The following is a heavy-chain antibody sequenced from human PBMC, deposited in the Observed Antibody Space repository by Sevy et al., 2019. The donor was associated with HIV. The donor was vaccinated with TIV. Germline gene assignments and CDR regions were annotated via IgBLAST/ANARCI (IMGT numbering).Heavy chain of an antibody. D-gene: IGHD1-26*01. J-gene: IGHJ3*01. V-gene: IGHV3-23*01. Sequence: QLGGSLRLSCAASGFTFSSYAMTWVRQAPGKGLQWVSVISASGVPYYTDSVKGRFTIYRDNSKNMVYMQLNSLRAEDTAVYYCAKVTSWEIKPREAFDVWGQGTMVTVSS. CDR2: ISASGVP. CDR3: AKVTSWEIKPREAFDV. CDR1: GFTFSSYA.